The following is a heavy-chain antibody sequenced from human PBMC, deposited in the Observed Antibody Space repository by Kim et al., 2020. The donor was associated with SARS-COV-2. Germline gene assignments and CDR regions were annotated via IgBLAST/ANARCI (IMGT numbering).Heavy chain of an antibody. J-gene: IGHJ4*02. Sequence: GGSLRLSCAASGFTFSSYAMSWVRQAPGKGLEWVSAISGSGGSTYYADSVKGRFTISRDNSKNTLYLQMNSLRAEDTAVYYCAKVLRPNYYGSGSYDFDYWGQGTLVTVSS. CDR2: ISGSGGST. CDR1: GFTFSSYA. CDR3: AKVLRPNYYGSGSYDFDY. D-gene: IGHD3-10*01. V-gene: IGHV3-23*01.